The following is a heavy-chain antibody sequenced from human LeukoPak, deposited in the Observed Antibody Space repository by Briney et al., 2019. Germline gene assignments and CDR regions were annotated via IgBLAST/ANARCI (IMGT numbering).Heavy chain of an antibody. Sequence: ASVKVSCKASGYTFTSYGIGWVRQAPGQGLEWMGWISAYNGNTNYAQKLQGRVTMTTDTSTSTAYMELRSLRSDDTAVYYCARVPYGDYPFDYWGQGTLVTVSS. CDR1: GYTFTSYG. J-gene: IGHJ4*02. CDR2: ISAYNGNT. V-gene: IGHV1-18*01. D-gene: IGHD4-17*01. CDR3: ARVPYGDYPFDY.